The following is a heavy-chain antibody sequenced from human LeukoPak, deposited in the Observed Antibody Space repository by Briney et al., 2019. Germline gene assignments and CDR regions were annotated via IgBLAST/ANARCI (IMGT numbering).Heavy chain of an antibody. D-gene: IGHD3-22*01. J-gene: IGHJ4*02. V-gene: IGHV1-3*01. Sequence: GSSVKVSCKASGYTFTSYGISWVRQAPGQRLEWMGWINAGNGNTKYSQKFQGRVTITRDTSASTAYMELSSLRSEDTAVYYCARDAVIVVVGLLDYWGQGTLVTVSS. CDR3: ARDAVIVVVGLLDY. CDR2: INAGNGNT. CDR1: GYTFTSYG.